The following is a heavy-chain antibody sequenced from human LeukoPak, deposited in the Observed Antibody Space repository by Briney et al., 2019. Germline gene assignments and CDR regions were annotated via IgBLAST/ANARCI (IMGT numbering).Heavy chain of an antibody. Sequence: GGSLRLSCAASGFTFSKYGMHWVRQAPGKGLEWVTFIQSDESRKSYVDSVMGRFTVSRDNSDDTMFLQMNSVRVEDTAVYYCATKQWLAPPPDSWGQGTPVTVLS. V-gene: IGHV3-30*02. CDR1: GFTFSKYG. J-gene: IGHJ5*01. CDR2: IQSDESRK. D-gene: IGHD6-19*01. CDR3: ATKQWLAPPPDS.